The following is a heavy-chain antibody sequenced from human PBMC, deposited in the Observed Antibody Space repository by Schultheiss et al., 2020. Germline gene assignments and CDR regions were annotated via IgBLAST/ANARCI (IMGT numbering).Heavy chain of an antibody. V-gene: IGHV4-59*01. Sequence: SETLSLTCTVSGGSISSYYWSWIRQPPGKGLEWIGYIYYSGSTYYNPSLKSRVTISVDTSKNQFSLKLSSVTAADTAVYYCTTDGEYSSGGRDYWGQGNLVTVSS. J-gene: IGHJ4*02. CDR3: TTDGEYSSGGRDY. CDR1: GGSISSYY. CDR2: IYYSGST. D-gene: IGHD6-19*01.